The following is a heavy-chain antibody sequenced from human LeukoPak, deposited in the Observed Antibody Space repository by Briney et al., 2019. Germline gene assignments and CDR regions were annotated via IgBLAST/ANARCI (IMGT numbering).Heavy chain of an antibody. Sequence: SQTLSLTCAISGDSVSSNSAAWNWIRHSPSRGLEWLGSTYYRSKWYYDYAVSVKSRIIINPDTSKNQFSLQLNSVTPEDTAVYYCARDSAMTTVTTFDFWGQGTLVTVSS. CDR2: TYYRSKWYY. CDR1: GDSVSSNSAA. V-gene: IGHV6-1*01. D-gene: IGHD4-17*01. J-gene: IGHJ4*02. CDR3: ARDSAMTTVTTFDF.